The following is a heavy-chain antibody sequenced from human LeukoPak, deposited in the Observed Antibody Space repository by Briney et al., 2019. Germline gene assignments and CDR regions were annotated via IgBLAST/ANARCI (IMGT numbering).Heavy chain of an antibody. Sequence: SETLSLTCTVSGGSLRSYCWSWVRQPPGKPLEWIGYIYYSGGTNYNPSLKSRVTISVDTSKNQFSLKLRSVTAADTALYYCARVDDWNALEFWGQGTLVTVSS. V-gene: IGHV4-59*01. CDR3: ARVDDWNALEF. J-gene: IGHJ4*02. CDR2: IYYSGGT. D-gene: IGHD1-1*01. CDR1: GGSLRSYC.